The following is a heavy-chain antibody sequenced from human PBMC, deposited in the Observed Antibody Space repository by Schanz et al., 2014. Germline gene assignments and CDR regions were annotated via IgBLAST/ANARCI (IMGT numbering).Heavy chain of an antibody. CDR1: GYTFTGYY. V-gene: IGHV1-2*02. CDR3: ARRGPNCSNNACYHGWFDP. CDR2: INPLSGAT. Sequence: QVLLVQSGAEVKQPGASVKVSCKASGYTFTGYYIHWVRQAPGQGFEWMGWINPLSGATDYAPTFQGRVSMTRDTSISSAHQEVTRLVSSDTAVYYCARRGPNCSNNACYHGWFDPWGQGTLVTVSS. D-gene: IGHD4-4*01. J-gene: IGHJ5*02.